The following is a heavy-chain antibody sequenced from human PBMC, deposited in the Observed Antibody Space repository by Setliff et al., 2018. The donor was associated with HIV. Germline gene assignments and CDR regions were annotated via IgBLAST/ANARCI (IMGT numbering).Heavy chain of an antibody. CDR2: IYHSGST. CDR3: ARNYYDSSGYYFEAFDI. J-gene: IGHJ3*02. Sequence: SETLSLTCAVSSYSISSGYYWGWIRQPPGKGLEWIGSIYHSGSTYYNPSLESRVTISVDTSKNQFSLKLSSVTAADTAVYYCARNYYDSSGYYFEAFDIWGQGTMVTVSS. CDR1: SYSISSGYY. V-gene: IGHV4-38-2*01. D-gene: IGHD3-22*01.